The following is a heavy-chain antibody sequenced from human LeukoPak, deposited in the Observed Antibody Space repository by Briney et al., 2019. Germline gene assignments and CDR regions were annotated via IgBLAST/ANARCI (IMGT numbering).Heavy chain of an antibody. CDR2: IYYSGST. Sequence: SETLSLTCTVSGGSISSYYWSWIRQPPGKGLEWIGYIYYSGSTNYNPSLKSRVTISVDTSKNQFSLKLSSVTAADTAVYYCARSARKQRGNDAFDIWGQGTMVTVSS. CDR3: ARSARKQRGNDAFDI. D-gene: IGHD6-25*01. CDR1: GGSISSYY. V-gene: IGHV4-59*01. J-gene: IGHJ3*02.